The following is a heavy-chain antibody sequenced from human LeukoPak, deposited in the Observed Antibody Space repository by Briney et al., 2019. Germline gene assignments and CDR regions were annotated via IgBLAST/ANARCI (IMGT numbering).Heavy chain of an antibody. CDR2: ISYDGSNK. CDR1: GFTFSSYA. CDR3: AKNPLQPFEGSRHIFDI. Sequence: GGSLRLSCAASGFTFSSYAMHWVRQAPGKGLEWVAVISYDGSNKYYADSVKGRFTISRDNSKNTLYLQMNSLRAEDTAVYYCAKNPLQPFEGSRHIFDIWGQGTMVTVSS. D-gene: IGHD2-15*01. J-gene: IGHJ3*02. V-gene: IGHV3-30*04.